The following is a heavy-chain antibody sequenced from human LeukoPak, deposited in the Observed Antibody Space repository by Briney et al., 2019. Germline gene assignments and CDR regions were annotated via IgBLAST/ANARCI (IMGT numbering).Heavy chain of an antibody. CDR3: ARAKPDWNPPDY. Sequence: SETLSLTCTVSRGSITSNFWSWIRQPPGKGLEWIGYIYNNGNTKYNPSLKSRATILGDASRNQFSLKLKSVTVADTAVYFCARAKPDWNPPDYWGQGTLVTVSS. D-gene: IGHD1-1*01. CDR2: IYNNGNT. J-gene: IGHJ4*02. V-gene: IGHV4-59*08. CDR1: RGSITSNF.